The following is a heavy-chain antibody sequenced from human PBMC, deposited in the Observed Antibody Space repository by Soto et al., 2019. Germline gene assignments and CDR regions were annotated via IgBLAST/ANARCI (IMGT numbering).Heavy chain of an antibody. J-gene: IGHJ6*02. Sequence: QVQLVESGGGLVKPGGSLRLSCAASGFTFSDFHMSWIRQAPWKGLEWISYIYRGGSTVYYADSVKGRFTISRDNAKNSLYLQMNSLRVEDTALYYCAKRIVGTTGHAFDVWGQGTTVTVSS. D-gene: IGHD1-26*01. CDR2: IYRGGSTV. V-gene: IGHV3-11*01. CDR1: GFTFSDFH. CDR3: AKRIVGTTGHAFDV.